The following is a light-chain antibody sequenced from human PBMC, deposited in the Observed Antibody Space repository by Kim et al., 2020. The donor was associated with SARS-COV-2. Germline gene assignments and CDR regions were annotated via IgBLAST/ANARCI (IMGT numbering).Light chain of an antibody. CDR1: SSNIGSNN. J-gene: IGLJ3*02. CDR3: AVWDDSLKQGV. CDR2: SNN. Sequence: ELTQPPSASGTPGQRVTISCSGSSSNIGSNNVVWYQQRPGAAPNLLIYSNNQRPSGVPDRFSGSRSGTSASLAISGLQSGDEADYYCAVWDDSLKQGVFGGGTQLTVL. V-gene: IGLV1-44*01.